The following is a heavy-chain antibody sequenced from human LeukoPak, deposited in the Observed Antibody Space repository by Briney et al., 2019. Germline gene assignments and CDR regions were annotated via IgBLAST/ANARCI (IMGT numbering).Heavy chain of an antibody. CDR1: GFTFSSYE. D-gene: IGHD4-17*01. J-gene: IGHJ4*02. Sequence: GGSLRLSCAASGFTFSSYEMNWVRQAPGKGLEWVSYISSSSSYIYYADSVKGRFTISRDNAKNSLYLRMNSLRAEDTAVYYCARARDYGDYADYFDYWGQGTLVTVSS. CDR3: ARARDYGDYADYFDY. V-gene: IGHV3-21*05. CDR2: ISSSSSYI.